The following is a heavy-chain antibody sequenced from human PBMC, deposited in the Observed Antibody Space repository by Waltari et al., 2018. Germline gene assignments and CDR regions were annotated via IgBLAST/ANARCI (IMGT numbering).Heavy chain of an antibody. CDR2: SKSKSDGATT. Sequence: EVQMVESGGGLMKPGDSLRLSCAASGLTFTPAWLTWVRQAPGKGRERVGRSKSKSDGATTDYAAPVRGRLSISRDDAQNMVFLQMNSLRTEDSAVYYCTTLDAPWGGWGHGTLVTVSS. CDR1: GLTFTPAW. J-gene: IGHJ4*01. CDR3: TTLDAPWGG. V-gene: IGHV3-15*01. D-gene: IGHD7-27*01.